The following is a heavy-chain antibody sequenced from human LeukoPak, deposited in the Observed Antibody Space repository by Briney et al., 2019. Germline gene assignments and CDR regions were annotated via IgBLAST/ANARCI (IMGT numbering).Heavy chain of an antibody. V-gene: IGHV1-18*01. CDR3: ARGLRWYGW. J-gene: IGHJ4*02. CDR1: GYTFTSYG. D-gene: IGHD4-23*01. CDR2: ISAYNGNT. Sequence: RASVKVSCKASGYTFTSYGISWVRQAPGQGLEWMGWISAYNGNTNYAQKLQGRVTMTRNTSISTAYMELSSLRSEDTAVYYCARGLRWYGWWGQGTLVTVSS.